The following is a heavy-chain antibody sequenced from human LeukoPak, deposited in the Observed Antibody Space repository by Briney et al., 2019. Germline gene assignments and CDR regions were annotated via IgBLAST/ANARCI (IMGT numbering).Heavy chain of an antibody. V-gene: IGHV1-2*06. CDR1: GYTFTGYY. D-gene: IGHD3-22*01. J-gene: IGHJ4*02. CDR3: ARVGYYESSGYYEY. CDR2: INPNSGGT. Sequence: ASVKVSCKAAGYTFTGYYMHWVRQAPGQGLEWMGRINPNSGGTNYAQKFQGRVTMTRDTSISTVYMELSRLRSDDTAVYYCARVGYYESSGYYEYWGQGTLVTVSS.